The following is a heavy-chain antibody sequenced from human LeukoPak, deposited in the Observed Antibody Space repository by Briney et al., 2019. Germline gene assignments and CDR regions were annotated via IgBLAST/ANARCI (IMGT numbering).Heavy chain of an antibody. V-gene: IGHV4-59*01. CDR2: VYRSGST. J-gene: IGHJ4*02. CDR1: GGSISSYY. D-gene: IGHD3-10*01. CDR3: AGAPFGRYGFFDY. Sequence: SETLSLTCTVSGGSISSYYWNWIRQPPGKELEWIGYVYRSGSTNYNPSLKSRVTISVDTSKNQFSLKLNSVTAADTAVYYCAGAPFGRYGFFDYWGQGTLVTVSS.